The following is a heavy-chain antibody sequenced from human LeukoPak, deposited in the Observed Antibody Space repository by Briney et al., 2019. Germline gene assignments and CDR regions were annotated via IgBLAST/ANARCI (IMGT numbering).Heavy chain of an antibody. CDR3: ARWGKGYSGSGSDDYYYYYGMDV. CDR2: IYYSGST. V-gene: IGHV4-59*01. Sequence: PSETLSLTCTVSGGSISSYYWSWIRQPPGKGLEWIGYIYYSGSTNYNPSLKSRVTISVDTSKNQFSLKLSSVTAADTAVYYCARWGKGYSGSGSDDYYYYYGMDVWGQGTTVTVSS. CDR1: GGSISSYY. J-gene: IGHJ6*02. D-gene: IGHD3-10*01.